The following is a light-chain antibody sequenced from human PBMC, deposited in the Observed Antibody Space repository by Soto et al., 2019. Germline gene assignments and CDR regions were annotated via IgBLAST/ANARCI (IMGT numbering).Light chain of an antibody. Sequence: EIAMTQSPATLSVSPGERTTLSCRASQSVATNLAWYQQKPGQAPRLLIYGASTRATGIPARFSGSGSGTEFTLTISSLQSVDFAVYSCQQYNNWPWTFGQGTKVDI. CDR3: QQYNNWPWT. J-gene: IGKJ1*01. CDR2: GAS. V-gene: IGKV3-15*01. CDR1: QSVATN.